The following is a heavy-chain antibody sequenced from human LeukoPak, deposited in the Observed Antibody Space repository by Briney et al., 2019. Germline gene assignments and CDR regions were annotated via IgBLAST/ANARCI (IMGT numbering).Heavy chain of an antibody. V-gene: IGHV3-30-3*01. D-gene: IGHD3-22*01. Sequence: GGSLRLSCAASGFTFSSYAMHWVRQAPGKGREWVAVISYDGSNKYYADSVKGRFTISRDNSKNTLYLQMNSLRAEDTAVYYCARGTYYYDSSGYYPDYWGQGTLVTVSS. CDR3: ARGTYYYDSSGYYPDY. CDR2: ISYDGSNK. CDR1: GFTFSSYA. J-gene: IGHJ4*02.